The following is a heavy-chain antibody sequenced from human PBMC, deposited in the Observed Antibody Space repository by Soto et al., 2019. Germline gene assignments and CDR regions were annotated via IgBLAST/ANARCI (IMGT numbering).Heavy chain of an antibody. V-gene: IGHV3-30-3*02. Sequence: PGGSLRLSCTGSGFNFGDYALTWLRQAPGKGLEWVAVISYDGSNKYYADSVKGRFTISRDNSKNTLYLQMNSLRAEDTAVYYCAKEVGAVEMATPVPYYFDYWGQGTLVTVSS. CDR2: ISYDGSNK. J-gene: IGHJ4*02. D-gene: IGHD5-12*01. CDR3: AKEVGAVEMATPVPYYFDY. CDR1: GFNFGDYA.